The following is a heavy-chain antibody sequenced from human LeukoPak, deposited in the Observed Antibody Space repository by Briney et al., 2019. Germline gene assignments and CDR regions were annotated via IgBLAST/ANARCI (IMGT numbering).Heavy chain of an antibody. CDR1: GFTFSSYG. D-gene: IGHD3-22*01. V-gene: IGHV3-21*01. Sequence: GRSLRLSCAASGFTFSSYGMHWVRQAPGKGLEWVSSISSSSSYIYYADSVKGRFTISRDNAKNSLYLQMNSLRAEDTAVYYCARDLPKYYYDSSGYYYVPGDYGMDVWGQGTTVTVSS. J-gene: IGHJ6*02. CDR3: ARDLPKYYYDSSGYYYVPGDYGMDV. CDR2: ISSSSSYI.